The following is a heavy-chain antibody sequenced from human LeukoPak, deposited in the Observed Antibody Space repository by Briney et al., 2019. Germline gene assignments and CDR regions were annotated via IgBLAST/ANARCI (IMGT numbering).Heavy chain of an antibody. Sequence: SETLSLTCTVSGGSISSYYWSWIRQPPGKGLEWIGYIYYSGSTNYNPSLKSRVTISVDTSKNQFSLKLSSVTAADTAVYYCARAMSSGYPPRLLYYFDYWGQGTLVTVSS. CDR1: GGSISSYY. CDR2: IYYSGST. D-gene: IGHD3-22*01. J-gene: IGHJ4*02. V-gene: IGHV4-59*01. CDR3: ARAMSSGYPPRLLYYFDY.